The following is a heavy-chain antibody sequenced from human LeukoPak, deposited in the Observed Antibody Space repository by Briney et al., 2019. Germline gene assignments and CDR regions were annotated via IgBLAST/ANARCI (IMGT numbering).Heavy chain of an antibody. CDR1: GGSISSYY. J-gene: IGHJ4*02. D-gene: IGHD5-12*01. Sequence: SETLSLTCTVSGGSISSYYWSWIRQPPGKGLEWIGYIYYSGSTNYNPSLKSRVTISVDTSKNQLSLKLSSVTAADTAVYYCASGSGYDYSGLDYWGQGTLVTVSS. V-gene: IGHV4-59*01. CDR3: ASGSGYDYSGLDY. CDR2: IYYSGST.